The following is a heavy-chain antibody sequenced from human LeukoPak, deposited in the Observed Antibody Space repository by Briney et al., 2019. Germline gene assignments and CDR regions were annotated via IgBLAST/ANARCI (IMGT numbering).Heavy chain of an antibody. D-gene: IGHD3-3*01. CDR2: IIPIFGTA. CDR1: GGTFSSYA. V-gene: IGHV1-69*13. J-gene: IGHJ6*02. CDR3: AGVTIFGVVIPYGMDV. Sequence: SVKVSCKASGGTFSSYAISWVRQAPGQGREWMGGIIPIFGTANYAQRFQGRVTITADESTSTAYMELSSLRSEDTAVYYCAGVTIFGVVIPYGMDVWGQGTTVTVSS.